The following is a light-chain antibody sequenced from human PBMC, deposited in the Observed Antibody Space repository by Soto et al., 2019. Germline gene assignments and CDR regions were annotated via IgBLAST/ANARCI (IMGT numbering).Light chain of an antibody. CDR3: GSWDSSLSAYV. CDR1: SSNIGGNS. Sequence: QSVLTQPPSVSAAPGQKVTISCSGSSSNIGGNSVSWYQQLPGTAPKLLIYDDNQRPSGIPDRVSGSKSGTSATLGITGFQTGDEADYYCGSWDSSLSAYVLGTETKAPS. CDR2: DDN. J-gene: IGLJ1*01. V-gene: IGLV1-51*01.